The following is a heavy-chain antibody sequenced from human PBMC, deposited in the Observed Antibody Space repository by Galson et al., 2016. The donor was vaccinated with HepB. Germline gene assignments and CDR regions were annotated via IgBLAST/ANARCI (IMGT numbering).Heavy chain of an antibody. CDR1: GYTFTSYG. D-gene: IGHD6-19*01. CDR3: AREASSGWYGADY. J-gene: IGHJ4*02. CDR2: ISAYHGNT. Sequence: SVKVSCKASGYTFTSYGISWVRQAPGQGLEWLGWISAYHGNTKYSQKLQGRGTMTTDASTSAAYVELRSLRSDDTAVYYCAREASSGWYGADYWGQGTLVTVSS. V-gene: IGHV1-18*04.